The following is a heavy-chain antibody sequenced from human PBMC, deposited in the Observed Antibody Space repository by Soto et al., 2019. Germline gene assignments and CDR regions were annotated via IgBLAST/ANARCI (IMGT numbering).Heavy chain of an antibody. Sequence: PGESLKISCKGSGYSFAGYWITWVRQKPGKGLEWMGRIDPSDSQTYYSPSFRGHVTISADKSISTAYLQWSSLKASDTAMYYCARLGLAARHLDYWGQGTLVTVSS. CDR1: GYSFAGYW. CDR3: ARLGLAARHLDY. J-gene: IGHJ4*02. CDR2: IDPSDSQT. D-gene: IGHD6-6*01. V-gene: IGHV5-10-1*01.